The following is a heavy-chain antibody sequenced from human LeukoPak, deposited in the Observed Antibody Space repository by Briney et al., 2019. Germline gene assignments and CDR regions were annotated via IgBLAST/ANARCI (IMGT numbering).Heavy chain of an antibody. CDR2: IYYSGST. V-gene: IGHV4-39*01. D-gene: IGHD3-3*01. CDR3: ARQNFGVIKPFDY. Sequence: SETLSLTCTVSGGSISSSSYYWGWIRQPPGKGLEWIGSIYYSGSTDYNPSLKSRVTISIDTSKNQFSLNLSSVTAADTAVYYCARQNFGVIKPFDYWGQGTLVTVSS. CDR1: GGSISSSSYY. J-gene: IGHJ4*02.